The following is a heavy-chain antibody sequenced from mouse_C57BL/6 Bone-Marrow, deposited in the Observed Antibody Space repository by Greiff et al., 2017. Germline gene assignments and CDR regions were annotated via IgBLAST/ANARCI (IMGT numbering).Heavy chain of an antibody. V-gene: IGHV1-81*01. CDR3: AKPVTTVVAAHWYFDV. D-gene: IGHD1-1*01. Sequence: VQLQPSGAELARPGASVKLSCKASGYTFTSYGISWVKQRTGQGLEWIGEIYPRSGNTYYNEKFKGKATLTADKSSSTAYLELRSLTSEDSAVYFCAKPVTTVVAAHWYFDVWGTGTTVTVSS. CDR1: GYTFTSYG. J-gene: IGHJ1*03. CDR2: IYPRSGNT.